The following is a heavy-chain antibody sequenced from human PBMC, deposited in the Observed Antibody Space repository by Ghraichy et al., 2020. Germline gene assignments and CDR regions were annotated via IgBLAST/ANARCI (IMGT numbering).Heavy chain of an antibody. CDR2: ISAYNGNT. D-gene: IGHD1-26*01. V-gene: IGHV1-18*01. CDR3: ARDLIEHRYSGSPPLPGYY. Sequence: ASVKVSCKASGYTFTSYGISWVRQAPGQGLEWMGWISAYNGNTNYAQKLQGRVTMTTDTSTSTAYMELRSLRSDDTAVYYCARDLIEHRYSGSPPLPGYYWGQGTLVTVSS. CDR1: GYTFTSYG. J-gene: IGHJ4*02.